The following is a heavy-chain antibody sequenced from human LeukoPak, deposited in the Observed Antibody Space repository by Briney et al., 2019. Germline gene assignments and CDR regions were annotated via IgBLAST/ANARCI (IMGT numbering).Heavy chain of an antibody. V-gene: IGHV3-23*01. CDR2: TSGSGGST. D-gene: IGHD3-10*01. CDR1: GFTFSSYA. CDR3: AKSDQVVRGVMGIDY. Sequence: PGGSLRLSCAASGFTFSSYAMSWVRQAPGKGLEWVSATSGSGGSTYYADSVKGRFTISRDNSKNTLYLQMNSLRAEDTAVYYCAKSDQVVRGVMGIDYWGQGTLVTVSS. J-gene: IGHJ4*02.